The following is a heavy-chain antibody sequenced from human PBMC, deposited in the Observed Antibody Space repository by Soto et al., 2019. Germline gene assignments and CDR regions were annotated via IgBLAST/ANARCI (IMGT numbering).Heavy chain of an antibody. CDR3: ARENGHCTDACNRGAFDI. J-gene: IGHJ3*02. V-gene: IGHV3-21*01. CDR1: GFTFSEYS. D-gene: IGHD2-2*01. Sequence: EVQVVESGGGLVKPGGSPRLSCAASGFTFSEYSFLWVRQAPGKGLEWLSFIANGDNHIFYSDSVKGRVTISRDNAKNSVYLQLNSLRADDSAVYYCARENGHCTDACNRGAFDIWGQGTMVTVSS. CDR2: IANGDNHI.